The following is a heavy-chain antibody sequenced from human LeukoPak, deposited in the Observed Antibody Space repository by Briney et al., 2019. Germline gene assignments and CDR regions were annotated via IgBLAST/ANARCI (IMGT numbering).Heavy chain of an antibody. J-gene: IGHJ3*02. CDR1: GGTFSSYA. Sequence: ASVKVSCKASGGTFSSYAISWVRQAPGQGLEWMGIINPSGGSTSYAQKFQGRVTMTRDTSTSTVYMELSSLRSEDTAVYYCARDHSPPPTPNDFYAFDIWGQGTMVTVSS. D-gene: IGHD1-1*01. CDR2: INPSGGST. CDR3: ARDHSPPPTPNDFYAFDI. V-gene: IGHV1-46*01.